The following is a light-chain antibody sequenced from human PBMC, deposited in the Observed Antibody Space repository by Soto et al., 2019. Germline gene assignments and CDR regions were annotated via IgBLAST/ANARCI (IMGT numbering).Light chain of an antibody. Sequence: VIWMTQSPSLVSASTGDSVTIXXRVXQGIGSSFAWYQRKPGKAPKLLIYKASTXXSGVPSRFSGSGYGTDFTLTISSLQPEDFATYYCQQSYSSPSGLTFGGGTKVDIK. CDR2: KAS. CDR1: QGIGSS. V-gene: IGKV1D-8*03. J-gene: IGKJ4*01. CDR3: QQSYSSPSGLT.